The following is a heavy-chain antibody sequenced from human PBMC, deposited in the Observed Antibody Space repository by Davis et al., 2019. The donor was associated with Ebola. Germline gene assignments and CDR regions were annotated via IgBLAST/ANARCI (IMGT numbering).Heavy chain of an antibody. J-gene: IGHJ6*02. CDR2: ISGRGSST. D-gene: IGHD3-22*01. V-gene: IGHV3-23*01. Sequence: PGGSLRLSCAASGFTFTNYAMNWVRQAPGKGLEWVSSISGRGSSTYYADSVKGRFTISRDSSKNTLYLQMTSLRAEDTAVYYCARDRRDYYDSSGYYRYYYYGMDVWGQGTTVTVSS. CDR3: ARDRRDYYDSSGYYRYYYYGMDV. CDR1: GFTFTNYA.